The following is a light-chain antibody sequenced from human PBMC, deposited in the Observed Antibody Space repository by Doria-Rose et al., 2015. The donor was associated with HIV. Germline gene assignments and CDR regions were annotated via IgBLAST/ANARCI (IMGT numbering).Light chain of an antibody. Sequence: TQSPGTLSLSPGERATLSCRASQSFSSTYLAWYQQKPGRAPSLLIYDGSTRATGIPDRFSASGSGTDFTLTINRLEPGDFALYYCHQYGTSWTFGQGTKVEI. CDR3: HQYGTSWT. CDR2: DGS. CDR1: QSFSSTY. J-gene: IGKJ1*01. V-gene: IGKV3-20*01.